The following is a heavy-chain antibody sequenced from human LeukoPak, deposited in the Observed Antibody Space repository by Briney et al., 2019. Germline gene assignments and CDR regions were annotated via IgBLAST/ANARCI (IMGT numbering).Heavy chain of an antibody. CDR3: ARVYSSGWEVSDY. Sequence: GGSLRLSCAASGFSFSDHYMDWVRQAPGKGLEWVGRIRKEDDNYITQYAASVKDRFTISRDDSMSSLYLHMNSLKVEDTALYYCARVYSSGWEVSDYWGQGTLVTVSS. V-gene: IGHV3-72*01. D-gene: IGHD6-19*01. CDR1: GFSFSDHY. J-gene: IGHJ4*02. CDR2: IRKEDDNYIT.